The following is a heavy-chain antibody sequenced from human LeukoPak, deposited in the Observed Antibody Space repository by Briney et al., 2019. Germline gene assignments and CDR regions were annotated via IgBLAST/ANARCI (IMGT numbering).Heavy chain of an antibody. CDR2: ISSSGDYI. CDR3: ARERFDEWEPLEY. V-gene: IGHV3-21*01. D-gene: IGHD1-26*01. CDR1: GFTLSTYS. J-gene: IGHJ4*02. Sequence: PGGSLRLSCAASGFTLSTYSMNWVHQAPGKGLEWVSSISSSGDYIYYADSVKGRFIISRDIANNSLYLQMNSLRAEDTAVYYCARERFDEWEPLEYWGQGTLVTVSS.